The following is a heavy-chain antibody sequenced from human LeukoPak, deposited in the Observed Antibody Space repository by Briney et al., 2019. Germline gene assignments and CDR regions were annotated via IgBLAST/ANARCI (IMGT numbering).Heavy chain of an antibody. J-gene: IGHJ5*02. CDR1: GGTFISYA. V-gene: IGHV1-69*13. Sequence: GASVKVSCKASGGTFISYAISWVRQAPGQGLEWMGGIIPIFGTANYAQKFQGRVTITADESTSTAYMELSSLRSEDTAVYYCALTTVTTPWFDPWGQGTLVTVSS. D-gene: IGHD4-17*01. CDR3: ALTTVTTPWFDP. CDR2: IIPIFGTA.